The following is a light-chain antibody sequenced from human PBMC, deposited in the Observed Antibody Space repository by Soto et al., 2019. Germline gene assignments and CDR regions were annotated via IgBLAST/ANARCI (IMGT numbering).Light chain of an antibody. CDR1: QSVRSK. J-gene: IGKJ1*01. Sequence: EIVMTQSPATLSVSPGERATLSCRSSQSVRSKLAWYQQKPGQAPRLLIYDASTRATGIPARFSGSGSGTEFTLTISSLQSEDFAVYYCQHYNYWPPKTFGQGTKVDIK. CDR2: DAS. CDR3: QHYNYWPPKT. V-gene: IGKV3-15*01.